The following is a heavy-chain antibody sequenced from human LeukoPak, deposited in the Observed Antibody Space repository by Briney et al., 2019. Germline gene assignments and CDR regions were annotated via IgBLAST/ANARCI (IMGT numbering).Heavy chain of an antibody. J-gene: IGHJ4*02. D-gene: IGHD5-12*01. CDR1: GFTFSSYW. V-gene: IGHV3-7*01. Sequence: GGSLRLSCAASGFTFSSYWMSWVRQAPGKGLEWVANIKQDGSEKYYVDSVKGRFTISRDNAKNSLYLQMNSLRAGDTAVYYCARAHSDSGYDYKFDYWGQGTLVTVSS. CDR3: ARAHSDSGYDYKFDY. CDR2: IKQDGSEK.